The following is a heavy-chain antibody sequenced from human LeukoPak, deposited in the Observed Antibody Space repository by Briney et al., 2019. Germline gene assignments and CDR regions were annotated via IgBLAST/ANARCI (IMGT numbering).Heavy chain of an antibody. CDR3: ARYGDNAFKH. V-gene: IGHV4-59*01. CDR1: GVSITGYY. Sequence: SETLSLTCTVSGVSITGYYWSWIRQPPGKGLEWIGSIYYNGNTNYNPSLKSRVTISIDMSKNQFSLKLTSVTAADTAVYYCARYGDNAFKHSGQGTLVTVSS. CDR2: IYYNGNT. J-gene: IGHJ1*01. D-gene: IGHD4-23*01.